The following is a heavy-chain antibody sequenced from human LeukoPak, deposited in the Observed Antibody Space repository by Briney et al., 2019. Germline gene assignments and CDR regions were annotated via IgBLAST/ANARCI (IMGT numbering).Heavy chain of an antibody. V-gene: IGHV4-59*01. CDR2: IYYSGST. CDR3: VAEFREGAGGCSGWVDY. D-gene: IGHD6-19*01. J-gene: IGHJ4*02. CDR1: GGSISSYY. Sequence: SETLSLTCTVSGGSISSYYWSWIRQPPGKGLEGIGYIYYSGSTNYNPSLKSRVTISVDTSKNQFSLKLSSVTAADRAVYYCVAEFREGAGGCSGWVDYWGQGTLVTVSS.